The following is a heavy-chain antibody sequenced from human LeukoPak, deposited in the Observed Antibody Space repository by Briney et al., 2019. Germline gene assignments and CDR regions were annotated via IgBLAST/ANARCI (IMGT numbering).Heavy chain of an antibody. CDR1: GFTFSSYA. J-gene: IGHJ4*02. CDR2: ISGGGSSK. V-gene: IGHV3-23*01. D-gene: IGHD6-13*01. CDR3: AKPQYSTRWYYFDY. Sequence: GGSLRLSCAASGFTFSSYAMSWVRQAPGKGLEWVSAISGGGSSKYYADSVKGRFTISRDNSKNTVDLQMNSLRAEDTAVYYCAKPQYSTRWYYFDYWGQGTLVTVSS.